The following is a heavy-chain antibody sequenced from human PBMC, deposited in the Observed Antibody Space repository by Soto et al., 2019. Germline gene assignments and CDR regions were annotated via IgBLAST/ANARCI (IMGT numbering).Heavy chain of an antibody. J-gene: IGHJ4*02. Sequence: GGSLRLSCTASGFSLRTYAFHWVRQTPGKGLEWVAVVGYDGSTTNYAGSVKGRFTISRDNSENTVYLEMNSLRPEDTATYYCGRYRGIAARPPDLWGQGTLVTVSS. CDR3: GRYRGIAARPPDL. D-gene: IGHD6-13*01. CDR1: GFSLRTYA. CDR2: VGYDGSTT. V-gene: IGHV3-30*04.